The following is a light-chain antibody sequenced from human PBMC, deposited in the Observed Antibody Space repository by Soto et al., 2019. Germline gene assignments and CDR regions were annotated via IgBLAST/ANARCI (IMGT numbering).Light chain of an antibody. J-gene: IGLJ3*02. CDR2: DVS. CDR3: CSYGGSYTWV. CDR1: SGDVGGYNF. V-gene: IGLV2-11*01. Sequence: QSALTQPRSVSGSPGQSVTISCTGASGDVGGYNFVSWYQQHPGKAPTLMIFDVSQRPSGVPDRFSGSKSGNTASLTISGLQAEDEADYCCCSYGGSYTWVFGGGTKLTVL.